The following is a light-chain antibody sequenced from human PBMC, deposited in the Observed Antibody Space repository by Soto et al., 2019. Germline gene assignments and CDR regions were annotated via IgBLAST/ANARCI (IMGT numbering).Light chain of an antibody. Sequence: DIVMTQSPLSLPVTPGEPASLSCRSSQSLLHSNGYNYLDWYLQKPGQSPQLLIYLGSNRASGVPDRFSGSGSGTEFTLTISSLQSEDLAVYYCQQYNKWPPWTVGQGTKVDIK. CDR3: QQYNKWPPWT. V-gene: IGKV2-28*01. J-gene: IGKJ1*01. CDR1: QSLLHSNGYNY. CDR2: LGS.